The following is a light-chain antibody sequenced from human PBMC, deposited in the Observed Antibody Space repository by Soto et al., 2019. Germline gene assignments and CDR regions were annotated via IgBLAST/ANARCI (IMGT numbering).Light chain of an antibody. CDR3: QQVYNYPRT. CDR2: DAS. CDR1: QAIGNF. J-gene: IGKJ1*01. V-gene: IGKV1-8*01. Sequence: IQMTQSPSSLSASMGDRVTITCRASQAIGNFLAWYQQIPGKAPKLLIYDASTLQTGVPSRFSGSGSGTDFTLTISYLQSEDFGTYYCQQVYNYPRTFGQGTKVDIK.